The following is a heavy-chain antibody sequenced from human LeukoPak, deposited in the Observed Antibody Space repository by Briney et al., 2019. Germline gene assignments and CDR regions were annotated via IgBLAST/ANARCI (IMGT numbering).Heavy chain of an antibody. D-gene: IGHD1-7*01. CDR3: ARGSITGTLSIYNWFDP. V-gene: IGHV1-8*01. CDR2: MNPNSGNT. Sequence: ASVNVSCKSSGPTFTSYDINWVRQATGQGLEWMGWMNPNSGNTGYAQKFQGRVAMTRNTSINTAYMELSSLRSEDTAVYYCARGSITGTLSIYNWFDPWGQGTLVTVSS. J-gene: IGHJ5*02. CDR1: GPTFTSYD.